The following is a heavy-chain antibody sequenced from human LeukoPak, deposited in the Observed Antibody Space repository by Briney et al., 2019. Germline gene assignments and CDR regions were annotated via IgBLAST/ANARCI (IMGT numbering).Heavy chain of an antibody. J-gene: IGHJ3*02. D-gene: IGHD6-13*01. CDR3: AKDQGIAPLYAFDI. CDR1: GFTFSDYY. CDR2: ISGSGGST. Sequence: AGGSLRLSCAAPGFTFSDYYMSWIRQAPGKGLEWVSAISGSGGSTYYADSVKGRFTISRDNSKNTLYLQMNSLRAEDTAVYYCAKDQGIAPLYAFDIWGQGAMVTVSS. V-gene: IGHV3-23*01.